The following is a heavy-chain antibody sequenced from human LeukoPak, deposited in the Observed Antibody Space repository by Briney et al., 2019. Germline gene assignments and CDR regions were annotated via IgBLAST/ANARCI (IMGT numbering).Heavy chain of an antibody. CDR1: GYTFTDYT. J-gene: IGHJ4*02. D-gene: IGHD3-22*01. CDR2: INGGSGNT. CDR3: AYPRYDSSGYYYVD. Sequence: ASVTVSCKASGYTFTDYTMHWLRQAPGQRLDWMGWINGGSGNTKYSPEFQGRVTITRDTSASTAYMELSSLRSEDTAVYYCAYPRYDSSGYYYVDWGQGTLVTVSS. V-gene: IGHV1-3*01.